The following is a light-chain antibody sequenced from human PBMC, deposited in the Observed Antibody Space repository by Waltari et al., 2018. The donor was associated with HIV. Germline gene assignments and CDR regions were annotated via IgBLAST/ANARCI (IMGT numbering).Light chain of an antibody. V-gene: IGKV3-20*01. CDR3: QQYANWPFT. J-gene: IGKJ5*01. CDR1: QSVSSSY. CDR2: GAS. Sequence: EIVLTQSPGTLSLSPGERATLSCGASQSVSSSYLAWYQQKPGQAPRLLIYGASSRATGIPDRFSGSGSGTDFTLTISRLEPEDFAVYYCQQYANWPFTFGQGTRLEIK.